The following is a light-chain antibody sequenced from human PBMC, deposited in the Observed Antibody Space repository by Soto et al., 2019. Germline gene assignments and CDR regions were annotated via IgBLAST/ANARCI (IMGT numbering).Light chain of an antibody. Sequence: QLVLTQPPSASGSPGQSVTISCTGTSSDVGDYNYVSWYQHHPGKAPKLMIYEVSKRPSGVPDRFSGSKSGNTASLTVSGLQAEDEADYYCSSYAGSNNFGVFGGGTKLTVL. J-gene: IGLJ3*02. CDR3: SSYAGSNNFGV. CDR2: EVS. CDR1: SSDVGDYNY. V-gene: IGLV2-8*01.